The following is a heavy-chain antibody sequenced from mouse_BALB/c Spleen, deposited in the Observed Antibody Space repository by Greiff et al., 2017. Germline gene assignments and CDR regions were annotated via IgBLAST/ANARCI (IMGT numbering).Heavy chain of an antibody. CDR2: IDPETGGT. Sequence: QVHVKQSGAELVRPGASVTLSCKASGYTFTDYEMHWVKQTPVHGLEWIGAIDPETGGTAYNQKFKGKATLTADKSSSTAYMELRSLTSEDSAVYYSTRREYGNYWFAYWGQGTLVTVSA. V-gene: IGHV1-15*01. J-gene: IGHJ3*01. CDR1: GYTFTDYE. CDR3: TRREYGNYWFAY. D-gene: IGHD2-10*02.